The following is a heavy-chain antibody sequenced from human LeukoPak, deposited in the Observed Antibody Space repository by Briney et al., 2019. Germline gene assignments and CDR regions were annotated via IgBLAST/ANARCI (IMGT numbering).Heavy chain of an antibody. CDR1: GFTFSSNY. V-gene: IGHV3-53*01. D-gene: IGHD6-6*01. J-gene: IGHJ6*03. Sequence: GGSLRLSCAASGFTFSSNYMSWVRQAPGKGLEWVAVIYSGGSRYYSDSVKGRFTISRDNSKNKMYLQMNSMIAEDTAVDYFAGSIAARYYSYFMDVWGKGTSVTVSS. CDR2: IYSGGSR. CDR3: AGSIAARYYSYFMDV.